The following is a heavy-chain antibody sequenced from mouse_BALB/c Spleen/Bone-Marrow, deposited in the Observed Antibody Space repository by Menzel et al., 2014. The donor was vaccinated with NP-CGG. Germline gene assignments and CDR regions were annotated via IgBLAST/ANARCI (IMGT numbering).Heavy chain of an antibody. D-gene: IGHD2-14*01. Sequence: VNVVESGPGLVAPSQSLSITCAVSGFSLTNYGVHWVRQPPGKGLEWLGVIWAGGGTNYNSTLMSRLSLSKDNSKSQVFLKMNSLQTDDTAMCCCGRDHGGYGYAVDCWGQGTSVTVSS. J-gene: IGHJ4*01. CDR3: GRDHGGYGYAVDC. CDR2: IWAGGGT. V-gene: IGHV2-9*02. CDR1: GFSLTNYG.